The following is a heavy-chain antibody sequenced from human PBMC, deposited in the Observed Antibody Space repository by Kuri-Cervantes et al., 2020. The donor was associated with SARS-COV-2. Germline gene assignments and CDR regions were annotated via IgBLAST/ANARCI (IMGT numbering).Heavy chain of an antibody. Sequence: SETLSLTCTVSGYSFSSGYYWGWIRQPPGKGLEWIGSIYHSGSTYYNPSLKSRVTISVDTSKNQFSLKLSSVTAADTAVYYCARDRYDQMDVWGKGTTVTVSS. CDR3: ARDRYDQMDV. V-gene: IGHV4-38-2*02. CDR2: IYHSGST. J-gene: IGHJ6*04. D-gene: IGHD3-3*01. CDR1: GYSFSSGYY.